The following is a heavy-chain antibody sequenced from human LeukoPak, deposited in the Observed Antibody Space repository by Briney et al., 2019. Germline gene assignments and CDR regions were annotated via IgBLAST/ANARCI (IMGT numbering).Heavy chain of an antibody. Sequence: ASVKVSCKASGYTFTSYYMHWVRQAPGQGLEWMGIINPSGGSTSYAQKFQGRVTMTRDMSTSTVYMELSSLRSEDTAVYYCARAVWTYGGYSRWFDPWGQGTLVTVSS. CDR1: GYTFTSYY. V-gene: IGHV1-46*01. J-gene: IGHJ5*02. CDR2: INPSGGST. D-gene: IGHD5-12*01. CDR3: ARAVWTYGGYSRWFDP.